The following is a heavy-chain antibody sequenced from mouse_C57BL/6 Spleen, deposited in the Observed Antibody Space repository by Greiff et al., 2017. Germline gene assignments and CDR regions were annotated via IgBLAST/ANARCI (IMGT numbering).Heavy chain of an antibody. CDR3: ARSRVQLRPFDY. D-gene: IGHD3-2*02. Sequence: VQLQQSGAELVRPGTSVKVSCKASGYAFTNYLIEWVKQRPGQGLEWIGVINPGSGGPNYNEKFKGKATLTADKSSSTAYMQLSSLTSEDSAVYFCARSRVQLRPFDYWGQGTTLTVSS. J-gene: IGHJ2*01. V-gene: IGHV1-54*01. CDR1: GYAFTNYL. CDR2: INPGSGGP.